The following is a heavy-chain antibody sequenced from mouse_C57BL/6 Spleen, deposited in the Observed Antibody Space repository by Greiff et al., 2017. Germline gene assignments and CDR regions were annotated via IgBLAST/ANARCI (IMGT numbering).Heavy chain of an antibody. Sequence: VQRVESGPGLVAPSQSLSITCTVSGFSLTSYGVDWVRQPPGQGLEWLGVIWGGGSTNYNSDLMSRLSISKGNSKSQVVLKMNSLQTDDTAMYYCAKRKADGGFAYWGQGTLVTVSA. CDR1: GFSLTSYG. CDR3: AKRKADGGFAY. V-gene: IGHV2-9*01. J-gene: IGHJ3*01. CDR2: IWGGGST.